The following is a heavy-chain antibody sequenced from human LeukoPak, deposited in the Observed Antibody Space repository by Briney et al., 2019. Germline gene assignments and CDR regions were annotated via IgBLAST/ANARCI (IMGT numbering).Heavy chain of an antibody. Sequence: ASVKVSCKASGYTFTSYGISWVRQAPGQGLEWMGWISAYNGNTSYAQKLQGRVTMTTDTSTSTAYMELRSLRSDDTAVYYCARMVRGVIPGDYWGQGTLVTVSS. J-gene: IGHJ4*02. CDR2: ISAYNGNT. V-gene: IGHV1-18*01. CDR1: GYTFTSYG. D-gene: IGHD3-10*01. CDR3: ARMVRGVIPGDY.